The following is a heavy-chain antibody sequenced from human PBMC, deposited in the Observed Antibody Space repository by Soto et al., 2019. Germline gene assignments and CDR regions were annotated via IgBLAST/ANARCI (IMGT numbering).Heavy chain of an antibody. J-gene: IGHJ6*02. CDR3: ARDRYFGSGTYRGDDYYYYGLDV. D-gene: IGHD3-10*01. Sequence: SETLSLTCTVSGGSVSTGSHYWSWIRQPPGKGLEWVGYIYYSGSTNYSPSLRSRVIISVDTSKNQFSLKLSSVTAADTAVYYCARDRYFGSGTYRGDDYYYYGLDVWGQGTTVTVSS. V-gene: IGHV4-61*01. CDR2: IYYSGST. CDR1: GGSVSTGSHY.